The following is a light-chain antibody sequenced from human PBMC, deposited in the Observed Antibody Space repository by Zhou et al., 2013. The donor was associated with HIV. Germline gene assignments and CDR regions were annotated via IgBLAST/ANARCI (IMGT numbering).Light chain of an antibody. CDR3: QHQGT. CDR2: GTS. V-gene: IGKV3-20*01. Sequence: EIVLTQSPGTLSLSPGERATLSCRASQSISSRYLAWYRHKPGQAPRLLIFGTSDRATGIPDRFSGSGSGTDFTLSISRLESEDFAVYYCQHQGTFGQGTKLEIK. J-gene: IGKJ2*01. CDR1: QSISSRY.